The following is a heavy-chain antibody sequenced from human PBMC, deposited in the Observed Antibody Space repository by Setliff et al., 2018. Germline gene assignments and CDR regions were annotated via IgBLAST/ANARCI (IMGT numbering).Heavy chain of an antibody. J-gene: IGHJ6*02. Sequence: SETLSLTCAIYGQSFSDYYWGWVRQHPGKGLEWSGEVYHSGSTNYNPSLKSRVTISVDASKNQFSLKLSSVTAADTAVYYCARDRQYCSSPTCYSSYFYYYGMDVWGQGTTVTVSS. CDR2: VYHSGST. CDR3: ARDRQYCSSPTCYSSYFYYYGMDV. V-gene: IGHV4-34*01. CDR1: GQSFSDYY. D-gene: IGHD2-2*02.